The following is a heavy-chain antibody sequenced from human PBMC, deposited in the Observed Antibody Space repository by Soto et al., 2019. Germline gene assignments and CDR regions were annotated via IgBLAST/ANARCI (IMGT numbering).Heavy chain of an antibody. V-gene: IGHV4-34*01. CDR2: INHSGST. CDR1: GGSFSGYY. Sequence: SETLSLTCAVYGGSFSGYYWSWIRQPPGKGLEWIGEINHSGSTNYNPSLKSRVTISVDTSKNQFSLKLSSVTAADTAVYYCAREGGYCSSTSCPWGYWGQGTLVTVSS. D-gene: IGHD2-2*01. J-gene: IGHJ4*02. CDR3: AREGGYCSSTSCPWGY.